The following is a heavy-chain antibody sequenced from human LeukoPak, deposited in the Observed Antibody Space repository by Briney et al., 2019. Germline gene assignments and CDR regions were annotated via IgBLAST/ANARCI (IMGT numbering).Heavy chain of an antibody. CDR2: INPNSGGT. CDR3: ARLATGDRNYYYYMDV. D-gene: IGHD7-27*01. Sequence: GASVKVSCKASGYTFTGYYMHWVRQAPGQGLEWMGWINPNSGGTNYAQKFQGRVTMTRDTSISTAYMELSRLRSDDTAVYYCARLATGDRNYYYYMDVWGKGTTVTVSS. V-gene: IGHV1-2*02. J-gene: IGHJ6*03. CDR1: GYTFTGYY.